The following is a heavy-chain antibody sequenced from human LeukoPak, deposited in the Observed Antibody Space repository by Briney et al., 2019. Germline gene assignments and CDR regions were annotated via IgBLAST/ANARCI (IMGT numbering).Heavy chain of an antibody. CDR1: GGSFSGYY. J-gene: IGHJ4*02. CDR2: INHSGST. Sequence: SETLSLTCAVYGGSFSGYYWSWIRQPPGKGLEWIGEINHSGSTNYNPSLKSRVTISVDTSKNQFSLKLSSVTAADTAVYYCARIKPNYWGQGTLVTASS. CDR3: ARIKPNY. V-gene: IGHV4-34*01. D-gene: IGHD1-14*01.